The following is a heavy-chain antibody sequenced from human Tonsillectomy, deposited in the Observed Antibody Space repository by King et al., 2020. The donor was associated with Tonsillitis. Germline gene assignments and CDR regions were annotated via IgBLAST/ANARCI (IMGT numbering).Heavy chain of an antibody. CDR3: AERGGGWFGGLLPYYYYGMDV. Sequence: TLKESGPTLVKPTQTLTLTCTFSGFSLSTSGEGVGWIRQPPGKALEWLAVIYWNDDQRYSPSLKSRLTITKDTSKNQVVLTMTNMDPVETATYYCAERGGGWFGGLLPYYYYGMDVWGQGTTVTVSS. CDR2: IYWNDDQ. J-gene: IGHJ6*02. V-gene: IGHV2-5*01. D-gene: IGHD3-10*01. CDR1: GFSLSTSGEG.